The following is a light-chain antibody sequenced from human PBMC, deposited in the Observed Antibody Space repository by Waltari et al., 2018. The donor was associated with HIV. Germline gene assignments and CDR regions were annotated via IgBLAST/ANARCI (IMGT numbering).Light chain of an antibody. Sequence: IVLTQSPLSLPVIPGEPASLSCRSSQSLLHSSGLYYLDWYLQKPGQPLQLLIYLGSHRASGVSDRFSGGGSGTHFTLNVTRVEADDVGIYFCMQSLQIPPTFGGGTKV. CDR2: LGS. CDR1: QSLLHSSGLYY. J-gene: IGKJ4*01. V-gene: IGKV2-28*01. CDR3: MQSLQIPPT.